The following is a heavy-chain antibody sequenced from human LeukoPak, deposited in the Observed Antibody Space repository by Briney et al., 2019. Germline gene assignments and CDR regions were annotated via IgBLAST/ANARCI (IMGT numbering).Heavy chain of an antibody. CDR2: IIPIFGIA. D-gene: IGHD5-24*01. CDR1: GGTFTSYA. J-gene: IGHJ4*02. CDR3: AKGGEVEMATIDY. V-gene: IGHV1-69*10. Sequence: SVKVSSKASGGTFTSYAISWVRQAPGQGLEWMGRIIPIFGIANYAQKFQGRVTITADKSTSTAYMELSSLRSEDTAVYYCAKGGEVEMATIDYWGQGTLVTVSS.